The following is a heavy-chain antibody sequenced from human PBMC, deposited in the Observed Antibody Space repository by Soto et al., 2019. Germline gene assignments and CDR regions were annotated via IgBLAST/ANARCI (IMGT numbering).Heavy chain of an antibody. CDR1: GGSISSTYW. J-gene: IGHJ5*02. CDR3: ARGSGCTGGSCYDWFDP. V-gene: IGHV4-4*02. Sequence: SETLSLTCAVSGGSISSTYWWSWVRQPPGKGLEWIGEIYHSGSTNYNPSLKSRVTISVDKSKNQFSLKLSSVTAADTAVYHCARGSGCTGGSCYDWFDPWGQGTLVTVSS. D-gene: IGHD2-15*01. CDR2: IYHSGST.